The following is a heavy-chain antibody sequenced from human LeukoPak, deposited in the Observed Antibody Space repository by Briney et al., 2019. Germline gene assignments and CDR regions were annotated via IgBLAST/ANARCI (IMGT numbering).Heavy chain of an antibody. Sequence: SQTLSLTCTVSGGSISSGDYYWRWIRQPPGKGLEWIGYIYYSGSTYYNPSLKSRVTISVDTSKNQFSLKLSSVTAAHTAVYYCARQYSGYDWEDYWGQGTLVTVSS. D-gene: IGHD5-12*01. CDR2: IYYSGST. V-gene: IGHV4-30-4*01. J-gene: IGHJ4*02. CDR3: ARQYSGYDWEDY. CDR1: GGSISSGDYY.